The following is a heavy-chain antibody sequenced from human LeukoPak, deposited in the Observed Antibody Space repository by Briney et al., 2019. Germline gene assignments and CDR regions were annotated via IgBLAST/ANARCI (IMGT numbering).Heavy chain of an antibody. J-gene: IGHJ5*02. CDR1: GGSISSSSYY. V-gene: IGHV4-39*01. D-gene: IGHD3-10*01. Sequence: PSETLSLTCTVSGGSISSSSYYWGWIRQPPGKGLEWIGSIYYSGSTYYNPSLKSRVTLSVDTSKNQFSLKLSSVTAADTAVYYCARLGSKGSLTSWGQGTLVTVSS. CDR2: IYYSGST. CDR3: ARLGSKGSLTS.